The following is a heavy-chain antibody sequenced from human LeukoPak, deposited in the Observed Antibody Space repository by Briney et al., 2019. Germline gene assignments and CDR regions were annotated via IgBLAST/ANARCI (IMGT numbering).Heavy chain of an antibody. Sequence: SETLSLTCGVSGGPIDITNYWSWVRQAPGKGLEWIGEISHDGTTNYNPSLRSRVAMSLDRANNQFSLTLTSVTAADTAVYYCTRENRPFCPFAYWGQGVLVTVSS. V-gene: IGHV4-4*02. J-gene: IGHJ4*02. CDR2: ISHDGTT. D-gene: IGHD2/OR15-2a*01. CDR1: GGPIDITNY. CDR3: TRENRPFCPFAY.